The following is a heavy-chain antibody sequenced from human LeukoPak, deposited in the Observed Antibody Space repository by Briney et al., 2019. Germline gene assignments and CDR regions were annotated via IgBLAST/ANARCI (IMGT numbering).Heavy chain of an antibody. J-gene: IGHJ4*02. CDR1: GFTFNNYR. CDR3: ARMIVGTTGG. V-gene: IGHV3-7*01. Sequence: GGSLRLSCAASGFTFNNYRMGWVRQTTGKGLEWVANIKQDGSEKYYVDSVRGRFTISRDNAKNSLYLQMNSLRAEDTAVFYCARMIVGTTGGWGQGTLVTVSS. D-gene: IGHD1-26*01. CDR2: IKQDGSEK.